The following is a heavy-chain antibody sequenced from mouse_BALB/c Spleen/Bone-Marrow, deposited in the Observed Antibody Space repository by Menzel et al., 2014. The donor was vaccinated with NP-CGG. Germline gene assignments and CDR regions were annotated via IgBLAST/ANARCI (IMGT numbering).Heavy chain of an antibody. V-gene: IGHV7-3*02. J-gene: IGHJ2*01. CDR1: GFTFTDYY. CDR3: ARDMGGLLFDY. CDR2: IRNKANGYTT. D-gene: IGHD2-3*01. Sequence: EVMPVESGGGLVQPGGSLRLSCATSGFTFTDYYMNWVRQPPGKALEWLGFIRNKANGYTTEYSASVKGRFTISRDNSQSILYLQMNTLRAEDSATYYCARDMGGLLFDYWGQGTTLTVSS.